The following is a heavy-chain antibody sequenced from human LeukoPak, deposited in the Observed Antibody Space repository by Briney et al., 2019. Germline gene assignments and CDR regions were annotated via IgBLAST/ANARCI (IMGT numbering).Heavy chain of an antibody. V-gene: IGHV3-30*02. CDR2: IRYDGSNK. CDR1: GFTFSSYG. Sequence: GGSLRLSCAASGFTFSSYGMHWVRQAPGKGLEWVAFIRYDGSNKYYADSVKGRFTISRDNSKNTLYLQMNSLRAEDTAVYHCAKWGCSGGSCYSRDYWGQGTLVTVSS. CDR3: AKWGCSGGSCYSRDY. J-gene: IGHJ4*02. D-gene: IGHD2-15*01.